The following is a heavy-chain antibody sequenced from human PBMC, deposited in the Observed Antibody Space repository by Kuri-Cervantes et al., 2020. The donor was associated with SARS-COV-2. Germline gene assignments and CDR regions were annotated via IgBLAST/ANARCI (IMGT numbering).Heavy chain of an antibody. CDR3: ARVGVVVLMVYAIRGWFDP. D-gene: IGHD2-8*01. Sequence: ASVKVSCKASGYTFTSYAMRWVRQAPGQRLEWMGWINAGNGNTKYSQKFQGRVTMTTDTSTSTAYMELRSLRSDDTAVYYCARVGVVVLMVYAIRGWFDPWGQGTLVTVSS. CDR1: GYTFTSYA. V-gene: IGHV1-3*01. CDR2: INAGNGNT. J-gene: IGHJ5*02.